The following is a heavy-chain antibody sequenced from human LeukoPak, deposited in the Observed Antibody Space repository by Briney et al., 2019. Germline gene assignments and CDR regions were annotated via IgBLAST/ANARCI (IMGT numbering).Heavy chain of an antibody. CDR3: AREHDGDLDY. Sequence: ASVKVSCKASGYTFKGYYMHWVRQAPVQGLEWVGWINPSSGGTNYAQNLQGRVTMTRDTSISTAYMELSSLRSDDTAVYYCAREHDGDLDYWGQGTLVTVSS. CDR1: GYTFKGYY. CDR2: INPSSGGT. J-gene: IGHJ4*02. D-gene: IGHD4-17*01. V-gene: IGHV1-2*02.